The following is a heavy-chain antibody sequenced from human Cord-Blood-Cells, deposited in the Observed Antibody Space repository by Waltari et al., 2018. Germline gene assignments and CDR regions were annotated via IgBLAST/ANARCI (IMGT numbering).Heavy chain of an antibody. Sequence: QVQLVESGGGVVQPGRSLSLSCAASGFTFSRYAMHWVRQAPGKGLEWVAVISYDGSNKYYADSVKGRFTISRDNSKNTRYLQMNSLRAEDTAVYYCARDQITLDAFDIWGQGTMVTVSS. V-gene: IGHV3-30-3*01. CDR1: GFTFSRYA. CDR2: ISYDGSNK. J-gene: IGHJ3*02. CDR3: ARDQITLDAFDI.